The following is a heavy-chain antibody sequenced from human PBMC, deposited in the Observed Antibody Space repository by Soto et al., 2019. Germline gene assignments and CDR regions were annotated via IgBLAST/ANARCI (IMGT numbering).Heavy chain of an antibody. CDR2: INPGNRIT. CDR3: ARDPNTYDFWAGSFYYHGVHV. J-gene: IGHJ6*02. CDR1: GYTFTNYF. D-gene: IGHD3-3*01. Sequence: VASVKVSCKTSGYTFTNYFVHWVRQAPGQGLEWMGTINPGNRITKYALKFQGSVAMTRDTSINTVYLELSSLTSEDTAVYFCARDPNTYDFWAGSFYYHGVHVWGQGTPVTVSS. V-gene: IGHV1-46*01.